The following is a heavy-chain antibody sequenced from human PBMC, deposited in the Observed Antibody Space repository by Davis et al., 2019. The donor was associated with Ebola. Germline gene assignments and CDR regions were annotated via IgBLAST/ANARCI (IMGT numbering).Heavy chain of an antibody. D-gene: IGHD3-22*01. CDR1: GGSFSGYY. J-gene: IGHJ4*02. CDR2: INHSGST. V-gene: IGHV4-34*01. Sequence: SETLSLTCAVYGGSFSGYYWSWIRQPPGKGLEWIGEINHSGSTNYNPSLKSRVTISVDTSKNQFSLRLNSVTAADTGIYFCARDRHDSSAYGFWGQGTLVTVSS. CDR3: ARDRHDSSAYGF.